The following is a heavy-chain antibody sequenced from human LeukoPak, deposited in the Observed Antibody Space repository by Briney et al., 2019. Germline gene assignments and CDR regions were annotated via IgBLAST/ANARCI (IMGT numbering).Heavy chain of an antibody. CDR3: ARFRSSGWYWFDP. Sequence: SETLSLTCTVSGGSISSYYWSWIRQPPGKGLEWIGEINHSGSTNYNPSLKSRVTISVDTSKNQFSLKLSSVTAADTAVYYCARFRSSGWYWFDPWGQGTLVTVSS. CDR1: GGSISSYY. J-gene: IGHJ5*02. D-gene: IGHD6-19*01. V-gene: IGHV4-34*01. CDR2: INHSGST.